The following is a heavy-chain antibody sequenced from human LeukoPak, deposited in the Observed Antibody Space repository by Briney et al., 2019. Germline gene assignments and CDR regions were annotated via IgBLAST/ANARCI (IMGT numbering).Heavy chain of an antibody. CDR2: INTNTGNP. CDR3: ARGGYYPFYYYYGMDV. Sequence: LWASVKVSCKASGYTFTSYAMNWVRQAPGQRLEWMGWINTNTGNPTYAQGFTGRFVFSLDTSVSTAYLQISSLKAEDTAVYYCARGGYYPFYYYYGMDVWGQGTTVTVSS. J-gene: IGHJ6*02. V-gene: IGHV7-4-1*02. CDR1: GYTFTSYA. D-gene: IGHD3-22*01.